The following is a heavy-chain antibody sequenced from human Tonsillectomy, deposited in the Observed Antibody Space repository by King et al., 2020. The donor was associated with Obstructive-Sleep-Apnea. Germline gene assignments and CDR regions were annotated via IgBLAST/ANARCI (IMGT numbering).Heavy chain of an antibody. D-gene: IGHD2-21*02. CDR2: IIPIFGTA. Sequence: VQLVQSGAEVKKPGSSVKVSCKASGGTFSSYAISWVRQAPGQGLEWMGGIIPIFGTANYAQKFQGRVTITADESTSTAYMELSSLRSEDTAVYYCARAYCGGDCYSGDYYYYGMDVWGQGTTVTVSS. CDR1: GGTFSSYA. V-gene: IGHV1-69*01. CDR3: ARAYCGGDCYSGDYYYYGMDV. J-gene: IGHJ6*02.